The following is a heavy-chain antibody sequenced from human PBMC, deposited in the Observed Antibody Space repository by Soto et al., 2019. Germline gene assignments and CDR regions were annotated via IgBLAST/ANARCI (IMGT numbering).Heavy chain of an antibody. CDR1: GGTFSSYA. J-gene: IGHJ1*01. CDR3: ARDLPGIAVAGTWYFQH. CDR2: IIPIFGTA. D-gene: IGHD6-19*01. V-gene: IGHV1-69*12. Sequence: QVQLVQSGAEVKKPGSSVKVSCKASGGTFSSYAISWVRQAPGQGLEWMGGIIPIFGTANYAQKFQGRVTITADESTSTANMELSSLRSEDTDVYYCARDLPGIAVAGTWYFQHWGQGTLVTVSS.